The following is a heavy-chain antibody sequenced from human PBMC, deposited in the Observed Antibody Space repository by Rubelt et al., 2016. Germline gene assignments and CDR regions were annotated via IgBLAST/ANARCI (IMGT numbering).Heavy chain of an antibody. Sequence: QVQLQQWGAGLLKPSETLSLTCAVYGGSFSGYYWSWIRQPPGKGLEWIGEINHSGSTNYNPSLMSRCTISVDTSKNQFSLKLSSVTAADTAVYYCASYYYDSSGYPPPYFDYWGQGTLVTVSS. CDR2: INHSGST. CDR1: GGSFSGYY. D-gene: IGHD3-22*01. V-gene: IGHV4-34*01. CDR3: ASYYYDSSGYPPPYFDY. J-gene: IGHJ4*02.